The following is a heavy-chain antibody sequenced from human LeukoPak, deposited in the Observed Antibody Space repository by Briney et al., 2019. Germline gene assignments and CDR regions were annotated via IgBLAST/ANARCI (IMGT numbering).Heavy chain of an antibody. J-gene: IGHJ4*02. V-gene: IGHV3-21*01. CDR2: ISSSSSYI. CDR3: ARDLRITMVRGVNEDY. CDR1: GFTFSSYS. D-gene: IGHD3-10*01. Sequence: GGSLRLSCAASGFTFSSYSMNWVRQAPGNWLEWVSSISSSSSYIYYADSVKGRFTISRDNAKNSLYLQMNSLRAEDTAVYYCARDLRITMVRGVNEDYWGQGTLVTVSS.